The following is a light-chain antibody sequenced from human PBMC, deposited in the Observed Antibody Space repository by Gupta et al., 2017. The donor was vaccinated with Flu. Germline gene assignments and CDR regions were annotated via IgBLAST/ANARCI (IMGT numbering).Light chain of an antibody. CDR3: QQIDSNPPWT. CDR2: AAS. CDR1: QSISSY. Sequence: IQMPQSPSSLSASVGDRVTITCRASQSISSYLNWYKQKPGKAPKLLIYAASSWQSGVPSRCSGSGCGKNFTLTMSRRQPEDFAAYYCQQIDSNPPWTFGQGTRVEIK. J-gene: IGKJ1*01. V-gene: IGKV1-39*01.